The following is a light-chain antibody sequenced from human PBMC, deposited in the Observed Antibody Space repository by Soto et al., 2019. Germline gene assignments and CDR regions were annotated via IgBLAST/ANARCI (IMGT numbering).Light chain of an antibody. CDR1: QGISNW. CDR3: QQGNSFPFT. Sequence: GDRVSITCRASQGISNWLAWYQQKPGRAPKLLIYAASSLQSGVSSRFSGSGSGTDFTLTISSLQPEDFATYYCQQGNSFPFTVGPGNKVDIK. J-gene: IGKJ3*01. V-gene: IGKV1D-12*01. CDR2: AAS.